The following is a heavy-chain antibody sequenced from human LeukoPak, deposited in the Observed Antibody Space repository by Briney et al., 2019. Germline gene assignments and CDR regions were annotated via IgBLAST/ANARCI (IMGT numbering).Heavy chain of an antibody. V-gene: IGHV3-9*01. CDR3: AKDAPYAFDI. J-gene: IGHJ3*02. CDR2: ISWNSGSI. Sequence: GGSLRLSCAASGFTFDDYAMHWVRQAPGKGLEWVSGISWNSGSIGYADSVKGRLTISRDNAKNSLYLQMNSLRAEDTALYYCAKDAPYAFDIWGQGTMVTVSS. CDR1: GFTFDDYA.